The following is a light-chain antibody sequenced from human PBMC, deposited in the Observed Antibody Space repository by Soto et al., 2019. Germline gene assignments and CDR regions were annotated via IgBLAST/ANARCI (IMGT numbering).Light chain of an antibody. Sequence: DIQMTQSPSTLSAFVGGRVTISCRASQSIVNLLAWYQQKPGKAPNLLIYKASSLESGVPSRFSDSGSGTEFTLTISSLQPDDFATYYCQQYHSYPYIFGQGTKLEIK. CDR2: KAS. V-gene: IGKV1-5*03. J-gene: IGKJ2*01. CDR3: QQYHSYPYI. CDR1: QSIVNL.